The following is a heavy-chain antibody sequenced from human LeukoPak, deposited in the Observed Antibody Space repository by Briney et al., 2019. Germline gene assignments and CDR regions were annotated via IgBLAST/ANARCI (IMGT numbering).Heavy chain of an antibody. CDR1: GFTFSSYS. CDR3: AGLPIWLGEQHIDY. D-gene: IGHD3-10*01. CDR2: ISSSSSYI. Sequence: NSGGSLRLSCAASGFTFSSYSMNWVRQAPGKGLEWVSSISSSSSYIYYADSVKGRFTISRDNAKNSLYLQMNSLRAEDTAVYYCAGLPIWLGEQHIDYWGQGTLVTVSS. V-gene: IGHV3-21*01. J-gene: IGHJ4*02.